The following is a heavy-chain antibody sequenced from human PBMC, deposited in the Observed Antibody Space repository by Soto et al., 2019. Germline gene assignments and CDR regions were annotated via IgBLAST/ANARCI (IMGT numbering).Heavy chain of an antibody. Sequence: ASVKVSCKASGDTFTSYGISWVRQAPGQGLEWMGWISAYNGNTNYAQKLQGRVTMTTDTSTSTAYMELRSLRSDDTAVYYCARDPYSSGWSGNWFDPWAQRTLVLVSS. D-gene: IGHD6-19*01. CDR2: ISAYNGNT. V-gene: IGHV1-18*01. CDR1: GDTFTSYG. CDR3: ARDPYSSGWSGNWFDP. J-gene: IGHJ5*02.